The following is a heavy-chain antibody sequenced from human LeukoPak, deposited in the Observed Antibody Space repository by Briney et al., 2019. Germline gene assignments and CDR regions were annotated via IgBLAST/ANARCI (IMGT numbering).Heavy chain of an antibody. CDR2: IYPRDGST. V-gene: IGHV1-46*01. CDR1: GYSFTSNY. Sequence: ASVKVSCKASGYSFTSNYIHGVRQAPGQGLEWMGMIYPRDGSTSYAQKFQGRVTVTRDTSTSTVHMELSGLRSEDTAVYYCARDQEAFDYWGQGTLVTVSS. J-gene: IGHJ4*02. CDR3: ARDQEAFDY.